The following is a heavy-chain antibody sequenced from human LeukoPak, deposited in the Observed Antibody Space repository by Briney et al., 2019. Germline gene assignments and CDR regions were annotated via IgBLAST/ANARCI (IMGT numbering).Heavy chain of an antibody. CDR2: IHPSGAL. CDR1: GASFSSGDQY. CDR3: SRGLDSRKLGY. Sequence: SETLSLTCTVSGASFSSGDQYWNWIRQRPGEGLEWIGSIHPSGALYNNPSLESRVTISIDTSKDQFSLNLNSVTAADTAVYFCSRGLDSRKLGYWGQGTLVTVSS. J-gene: IGHJ4*02. V-gene: IGHV4-31*03. D-gene: IGHD3-22*01.